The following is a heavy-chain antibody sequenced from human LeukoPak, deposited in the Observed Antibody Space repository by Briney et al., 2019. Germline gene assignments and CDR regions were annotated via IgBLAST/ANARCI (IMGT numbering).Heavy chain of an antibody. Sequence: ASVKVSCTASGYTFTSNHIHWVRQAPGQGLEWMGVINPSGDSTSYAPNFQGRVTVTRDTSTSTVYMELSSLRSEDTAIYYYAKIAARDTGEGYWGQGTLVTVSS. CDR1: GYTFTSNH. V-gene: IGHV1-46*01. CDR2: INPSGDST. D-gene: IGHD6-6*01. J-gene: IGHJ4*02. CDR3: AKIAARDTGEGY.